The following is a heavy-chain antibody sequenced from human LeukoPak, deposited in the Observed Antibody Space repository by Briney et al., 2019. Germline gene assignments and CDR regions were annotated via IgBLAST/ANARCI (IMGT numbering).Heavy chain of an antibody. CDR1: GYTVTGYY. CDR2: INPNSGGT. V-gene: IGHV1-2*02. Sequence: ASVKVSCKASGYTVTGYYMHWVRQAPGQGLEWMGWINPNSGGTNYAQKFQGRVTMTRDTSISTAYMELSRLRSDDTAVYYCARGPIAVAGCDYWGQGTLVTVSS. J-gene: IGHJ4*02. D-gene: IGHD6-19*01. CDR3: ARGPIAVAGCDY.